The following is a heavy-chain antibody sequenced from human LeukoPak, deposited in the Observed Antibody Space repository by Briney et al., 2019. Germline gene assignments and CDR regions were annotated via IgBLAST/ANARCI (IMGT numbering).Heavy chain of an antibody. V-gene: IGHV3-30-3*01. J-gene: IGHJ4*02. D-gene: IGHD6-19*01. CDR3: ARDRAGTGYFDY. CDR1: GFTFSSYA. CDR2: ISYDGSNK. Sequence: GGSLRLSCAASGFTFSSYAMHWVRQAPGKGLGWVAVISYDGSNKYYADSVKGRFTISRDNSKNTLYLQMNSLRAEDTAVYYCARDRAGTGYFDYWGQGTLVTVSS.